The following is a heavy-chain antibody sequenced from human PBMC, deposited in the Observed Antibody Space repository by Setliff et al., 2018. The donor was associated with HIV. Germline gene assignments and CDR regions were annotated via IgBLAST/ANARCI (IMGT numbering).Heavy chain of an antibody. J-gene: IGHJ4*02. CDR2: ISSSGSTI. V-gene: IGHV3-48*03. Sequence: PGGSLRLSCAASGFTFSTYEMNWVRQAPGKGPEWVSYISSSGSTIYYADSVKGRFTISRDNAKNSLYLQMNSLRAEDTAVYYCAPLGGSRFYFDYWGQGTLVTGLL. CDR1: GFTFSTYE. D-gene: IGHD3-3*01. CDR3: APLGGSRFYFDY.